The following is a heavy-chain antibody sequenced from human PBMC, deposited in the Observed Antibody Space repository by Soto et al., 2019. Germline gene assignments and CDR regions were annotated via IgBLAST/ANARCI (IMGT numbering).Heavy chain of an antibody. Sequence: RLLHPPRKGLECIANIYYDGNTYYNPSLKSRVAISLDTSKNQFSLRLNSVTAADTAVYYCAILIIEPRLFLNPFAYWGQGRLVIGS. V-gene: IGHV4-30-2*03. CDR2: IYYDGNT. D-gene: IGHD2-15*01. CDR3: AILIIEPRLFLNPFAY. J-gene: IGHJ4*02.